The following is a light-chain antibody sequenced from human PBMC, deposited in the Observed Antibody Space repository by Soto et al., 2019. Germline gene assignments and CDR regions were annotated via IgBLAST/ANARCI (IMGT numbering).Light chain of an antibody. CDR3: ETWVSNTYV. Sequence: QPVLTQSSSASASLGSSVKVTCTLSSGHSSYIIAWHQQQPGKAPRYLMKLEGSGSYKKGSGVPDRFSGSSSGADRYLTISNLQFEDEADHYCETWVSNTYVFGTGTKVTVL. V-gene: IGLV4-60*02. CDR2: LEGSGSY. J-gene: IGLJ1*01. CDR1: SGHSSYI.